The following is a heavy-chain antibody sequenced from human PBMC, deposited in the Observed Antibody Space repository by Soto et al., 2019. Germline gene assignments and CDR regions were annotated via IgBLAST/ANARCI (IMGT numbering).Heavy chain of an antibody. J-gene: IGHJ4*02. V-gene: IGHV3-23*01. D-gene: IGHD6-13*01. Sequence: GGSLRLSCAASGFTFSSYAMSWVRQAPGKGLEWVSAISGSGGSTYYADSVKGRFTISRDNSKNTLYLQMNSLRAEDTAVYYCAKAGGYSSSWYTSYFDYWGQGTLVTVSS. CDR1: GFTFSSYA. CDR3: AKAGGYSSSWYTSYFDY. CDR2: ISGSGGST.